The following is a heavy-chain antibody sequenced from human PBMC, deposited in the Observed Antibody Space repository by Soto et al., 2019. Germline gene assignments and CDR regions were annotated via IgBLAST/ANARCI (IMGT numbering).Heavy chain of an antibody. CDR2: IYHSGST. CDR1: GGSISSGGYS. J-gene: IGHJ4*02. Sequence: PSETLSLTCAVSGGSISSGGYSWSWIRQPPGKGLEWIGYIYHSGSTYYNPSLKSRVTISVDRSKSQFSLKLSSVTAADTAVYYCARGSSGYYDYWGQGTLVTVSS. V-gene: IGHV4-30-2*01. D-gene: IGHD3-22*01. CDR3: ARGSSGYYDY.